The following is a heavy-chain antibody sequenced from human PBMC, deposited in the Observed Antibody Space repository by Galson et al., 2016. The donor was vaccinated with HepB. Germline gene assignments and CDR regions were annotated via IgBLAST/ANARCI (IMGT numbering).Heavy chain of an antibody. D-gene: IGHD3-16*01. CDR3: ASTGGDSGTFDI. Sequence: QSGAEVTKPGESLKISCKGSGYSFTSYWIGWVRQMPGKGLEWMGIIFPGDSDTRYNPSFQGQVTISADKSISSAYLQWSSLKASDTAIDYCASTGGDSGTFDIWGQGTMDTVSS. V-gene: IGHV5-51*01. CDR2: IFPGDSDT. CDR1: GYSFTSYW. J-gene: IGHJ3*02.